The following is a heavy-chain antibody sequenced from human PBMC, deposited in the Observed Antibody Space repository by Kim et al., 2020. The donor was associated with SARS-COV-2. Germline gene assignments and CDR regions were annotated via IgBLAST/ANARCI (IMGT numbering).Heavy chain of an antibody. J-gene: IGHJ4*02. D-gene: IGHD2-15*01. Sequence: YADDVEEGFTISRDNAKNTVCLQMSGLRAEDTAIYCCARGGRGPYFFDCWGQGTLVTVSS. V-gene: IGHV3-74*01. CDR3: ARGGRGPYFFDC.